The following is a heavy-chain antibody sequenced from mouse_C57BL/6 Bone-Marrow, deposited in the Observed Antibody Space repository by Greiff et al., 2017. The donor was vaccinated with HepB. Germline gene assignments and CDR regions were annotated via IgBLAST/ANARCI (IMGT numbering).Heavy chain of an antibody. V-gene: IGHV1-39*01. CDR2: INPNYGTT. CDR1: GYSFTDYN. J-gene: IGHJ3*01. D-gene: IGHD1-1*01. CDR3: AREDYYGSSYAWFAY. Sequence: VQLKQSGPELVKPGASVKISCKASGYSFTDYNMNWVKQSNGKSLEWIGVINPNYGTTSYNQKFKGKATLTVDQSSSTAYMQLNSLTSEDSAVYYCAREDYYGSSYAWFAYWGQGTLVTVSA.